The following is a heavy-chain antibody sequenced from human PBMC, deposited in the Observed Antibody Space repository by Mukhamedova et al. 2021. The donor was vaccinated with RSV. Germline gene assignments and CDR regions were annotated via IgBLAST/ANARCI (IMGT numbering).Heavy chain of an antibody. J-gene: IGHJ6*01. CDR2: IRKKGNSYTT. V-gene: IGHV3-72*01. D-gene: IGHD1-26*01. CDR3: VRAGSGTYAGRKNYY. Sequence: GLEWVGRIRKKGNSYTTEYVASVKGRFTISRDDSKDSLYLQMSSLKTEDTAVYYCVRAGSGTYAGRKNYY.